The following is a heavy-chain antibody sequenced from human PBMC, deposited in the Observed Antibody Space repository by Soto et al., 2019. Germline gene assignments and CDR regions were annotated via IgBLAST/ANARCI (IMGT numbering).Heavy chain of an antibody. CDR1: GGSISSYY. D-gene: IGHD2-8*01. Sequence: PSETLSLTCTVSGGSISSYYWSWIRQPPGKGLEWIGEMYPSGGTTYNPALQNRVTISVDNSKNHLSLTLTSVTAADTAVYYCARCLHCSNGGRFDPWGRGALVTVSS. V-gene: IGHV4-4*09. CDR2: MYPSGGT. J-gene: IGHJ5*02. CDR3: ARCLHCSNGGRFDP.